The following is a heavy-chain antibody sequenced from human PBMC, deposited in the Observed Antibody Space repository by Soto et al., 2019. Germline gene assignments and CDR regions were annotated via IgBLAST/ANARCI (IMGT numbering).Heavy chain of an antibody. J-gene: IGHJ4*02. CDR3: TRHLADY. V-gene: IGHV3-73*01. CDR1: GGSISSSS. Sequence: PSETLSLTCTVSGGSISSSSYYWGWVRQAPGKGLEWLGRIRSKANSYATAYAATVEGRFTISRDDSKNTAYLQMNSLKTEDTAVYFCTRHLADYWGQGTLVTVSS. D-gene: IGHD3-3*02. CDR2: IRSKANSYAT.